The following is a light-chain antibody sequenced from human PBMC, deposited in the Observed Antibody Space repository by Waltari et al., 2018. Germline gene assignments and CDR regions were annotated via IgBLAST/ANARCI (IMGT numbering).Light chain of an antibody. CDR3: AAWDDSLSGDV. CDR1: ASNIGRTT. V-gene: IGLV1-44*01. CDR2: SKN. Sequence: QSVLTQPPSASGTPGQRVTISCSGSASNIGRTTVNWYQHLPGTAPKLLIYSKNQRHSGVPDRFSGSKSDTSASLVISGLKSEDEAEYYCAAWDDSLSGDVFGTGTKVTVL. J-gene: IGLJ1*01.